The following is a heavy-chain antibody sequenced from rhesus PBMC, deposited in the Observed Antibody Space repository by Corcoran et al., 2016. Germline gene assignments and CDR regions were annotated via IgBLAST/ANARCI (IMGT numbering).Heavy chain of an antibody. CDR1: GYTFTSYY. D-gene: IGHD6-31*01. CDR2: INPSNGNT. J-gene: IGHJ4*01. Sequence: VQLVQSGAEVKKPGASVKLSCKASGYTFTSYYINWVRQAPGQVLEWMGWINPSNGNTGYAQKFQGRVTMTRDTSTSTAYMELSSLRSEDTAVYYCTSGGIAAAGTGIDYWGQGVLVTVSS. V-gene: IGHV1S9*01. CDR3: TSGGIAAAGTGIDY.